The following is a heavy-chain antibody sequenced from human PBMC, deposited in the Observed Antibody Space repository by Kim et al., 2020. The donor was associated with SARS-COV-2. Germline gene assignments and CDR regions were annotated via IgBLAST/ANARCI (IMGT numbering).Heavy chain of an antibody. Sequence: PSVQGQVTISADKSISTAYLQWSSLKASDTAMYYCARGLVLVTATNAFDIWGQGTMVTVSS. V-gene: IGHV5-51*01. D-gene: IGHD2-21*02. J-gene: IGHJ3*02. CDR3: ARGLVLVTATNAFDI.